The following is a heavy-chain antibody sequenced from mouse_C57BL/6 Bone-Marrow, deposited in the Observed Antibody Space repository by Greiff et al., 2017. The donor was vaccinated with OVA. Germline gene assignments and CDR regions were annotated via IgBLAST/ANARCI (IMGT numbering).Heavy chain of an antibody. D-gene: IGHD1-1*01. J-gene: IGHJ4*01. CDR1: GFTFSSYA. CDR2: ISDGGSYT. CDR3: ARTLITTVVAGAMDY. Sequence: EVQRVESGGGLVKPGGSLKLSCAASGFTFSSYAMSWVRQTPEKRLAWVATISDGGSYTYYPDNVKGRFTISRDNAKNNLYLQMSHLKSEDTAMYYCARTLITTVVAGAMDYWGQGTSVTVSS. V-gene: IGHV5-4*01.